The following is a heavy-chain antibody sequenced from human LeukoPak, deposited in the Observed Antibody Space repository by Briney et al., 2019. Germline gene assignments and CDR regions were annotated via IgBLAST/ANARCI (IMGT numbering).Heavy chain of an antibody. CDR3: ARSSGNTAMVRRYFDY. V-gene: IGHV2-70*11. CDR1: GFSLSTSGVC. D-gene: IGHD5-18*01. CDR2: IDWDDDK. Sequence: YGPTLVNPTQTLTLTFTFSGFSLSTSGVCGNWIRQPPGKALEWLASIDWDDDKYYSTSLKTRLTISKDTSKNQVVLSMTNMDPVDTATYYCARSSGNTAMVRRYFDYWGQGTLVTVSS. J-gene: IGHJ4*02.